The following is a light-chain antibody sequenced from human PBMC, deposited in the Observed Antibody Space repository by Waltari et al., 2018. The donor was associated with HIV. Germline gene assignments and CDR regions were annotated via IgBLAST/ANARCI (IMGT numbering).Light chain of an antibody. V-gene: IGKV1-33*01. CDR3: QQYDDVPVT. J-gene: IGKJ2*01. CDR1: QDITNF. CDR2: DAS. Sequence: DIQMTQSPSSLSAFVGDRVTITCQASQDITNFLNWYQQKPGEAPKLLIYDASNLKTGAPSRFSGGGFGTHFTFNITSLQPEDIGTYYCQQYDDVPVTFGQGTKLEI.